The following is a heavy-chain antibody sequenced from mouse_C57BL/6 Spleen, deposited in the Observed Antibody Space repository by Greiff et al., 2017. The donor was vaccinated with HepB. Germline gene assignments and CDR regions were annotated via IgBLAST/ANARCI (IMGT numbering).Heavy chain of an antibody. CDR3: ARAGSGNYGYFDV. CDR1: GYAFSSSW. V-gene: IGHV1-82*01. D-gene: IGHD1-3*01. Sequence: QVQLQQSGPELVKPGASVKISCKASGYAFSSSWMNWVKQRPGKGLEWIGRIYPGDGDTNYNGKFKGKATLTADKSSSTAYMQLSSLTSEDSAVYFCARAGSGNYGYFDVWGTGTTVTVSS. J-gene: IGHJ1*03. CDR2: IYPGDGDT.